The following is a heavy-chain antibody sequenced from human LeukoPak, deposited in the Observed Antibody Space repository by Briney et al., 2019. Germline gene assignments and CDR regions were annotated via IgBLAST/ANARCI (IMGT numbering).Heavy chain of an antibody. CDR3: ARAYYDILTGYENFDY. J-gene: IGHJ4*02. D-gene: IGHD3-9*01. CDR2: INPSGGST. V-gene: IGHV1-46*01. Sequence: ASVKVSCKASGYTFTSYYMHWVRQAPGQGLEWMGIINPSGGSTSYAQKFQGRVTMTRDTSTSTVYMELSSLRSEDTAVYYCARAYYDILTGYENFDYWGQGTLVTVSS. CDR1: GYTFTSYY.